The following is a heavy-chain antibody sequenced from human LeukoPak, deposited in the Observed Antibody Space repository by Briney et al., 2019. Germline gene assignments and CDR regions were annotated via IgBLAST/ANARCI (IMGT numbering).Heavy chain of an antibody. V-gene: IGHV4-31*03. CDR1: GGSINSGGYY. CDR3: ARSSVTMVRGVIYDAFDI. D-gene: IGHD3-10*01. J-gene: IGHJ3*02. Sequence: SETLPLTCTVSGGSINSGGYYWSWIRHHPGKGLEWIGYIYFSGSTYYNPSLKSRVTISVDTSKNHFSLKLSSVTAADTAVYYCARSSVTMVRGVIYDAFDIWGQGTMVTVSS. CDR2: IYFSGST.